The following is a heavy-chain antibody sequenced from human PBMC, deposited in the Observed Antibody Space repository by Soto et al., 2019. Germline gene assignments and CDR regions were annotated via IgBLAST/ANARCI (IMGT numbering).Heavy chain of an antibody. CDR2: ISAYNGNT. Sequence: GASVKVSCKASGYTFTSYGISWVRQAPGQGLEWMGWISAYNGNTNYAQKLQGRVTMTTDTSTSTAYMELRSLRSDDTAVYYCAGVSCDILTGYCAVPGYWGQGTLVTGSS. V-gene: IGHV1-18*01. CDR1: GYTFTSYG. J-gene: IGHJ4*02. CDR3: AGVSCDILTGYCAVPGY. D-gene: IGHD3-9*01.